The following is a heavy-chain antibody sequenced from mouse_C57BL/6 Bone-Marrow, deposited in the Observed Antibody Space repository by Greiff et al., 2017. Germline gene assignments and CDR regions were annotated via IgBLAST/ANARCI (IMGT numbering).Heavy chain of an antibody. J-gene: IGHJ4*01. D-gene: IGHD2-1*01. CDR2: ISDGGSYT. CDR1: GFTFSSYA. V-gene: IGHV5-4*01. CDR3: ARDRGALTRNSYAMDY. Sequence: DVKLVESGGGLVKPGGSLKLSCAASGFTFSSYAMSWVRQTPEKRLEWVATISDGGSYTYYPDNVKGRFTISRDNAKNNLYLQMSHLKSEDTAMYYCARDRGALTRNSYAMDYWGQGTSVTVSS.